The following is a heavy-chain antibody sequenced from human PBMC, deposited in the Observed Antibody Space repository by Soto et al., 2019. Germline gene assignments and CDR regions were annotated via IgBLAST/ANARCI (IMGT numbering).Heavy chain of an antibody. CDR2: IYPGDSDT. Sequence: GESMRISCKGSGCSFTSYWIGWVRQMPGKGLEWMGIIYPGDSDTRYSPSFQGQVTISADKSISTAYLQWSSLKASDTAMYYCASIAAAGTRSMDVWGQGTTVTVSS. V-gene: IGHV5-51*01. J-gene: IGHJ6*02. CDR3: ASIAAAGTRSMDV. CDR1: GCSFTSYW. D-gene: IGHD6-13*01.